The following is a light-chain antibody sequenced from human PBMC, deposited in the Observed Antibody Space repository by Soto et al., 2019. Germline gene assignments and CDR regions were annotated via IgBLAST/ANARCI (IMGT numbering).Light chain of an antibody. CDR2: AAS. J-gene: IGKJ4*01. CDR3: HKPNS. V-gene: IGKV1-9*01. CDR1: QSVSSY. Sequence: EIEMTQSPATLSVSLGDRVTLTCRASQSVSSYLAWYQQKREKAANLLICAASTMQSGVLSRCSGRGSWTDLTLTISRLQPEDFETYYCHKPNSFGGGTKVDIK.